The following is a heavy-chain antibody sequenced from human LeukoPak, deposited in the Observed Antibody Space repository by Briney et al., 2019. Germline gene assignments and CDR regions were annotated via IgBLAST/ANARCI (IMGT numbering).Heavy chain of an antibody. D-gene: IGHD3-10*02. V-gene: IGHV4-34*01. CDR3: ARRSVFSGDSG. CDR1: GGSFSGYY. CDR2: INHSGST. Sequence: SETLSLTCAVYGGSFSGYYWSWIRQPPGKGLEWIGEINHSGSTNYNPSLKSRVTISVDTSKNQFSLKLSSVTAADTAVYYCARRSVFSGDSGWGQGTLVTVSS. J-gene: IGHJ4*02.